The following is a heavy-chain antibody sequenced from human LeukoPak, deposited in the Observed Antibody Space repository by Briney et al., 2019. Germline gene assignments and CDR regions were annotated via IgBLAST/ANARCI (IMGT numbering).Heavy chain of an antibody. CDR3: ARVRDSSSGGWFDP. J-gene: IGHJ5*02. CDR1: AGTFSSYT. CDR2: TIPIFGTA. V-gene: IGHV1-69*13. D-gene: IGHD6-6*01. Sequence: SVKLSCSASAGTFSSYTISWVRQPPAPGLELMGGTIPIFGTANYAQKFQGRVTITADESTSTAYMERSSLRSEDTAVYYCARVRDSSSGGWFDPWGQGTLVTVSS.